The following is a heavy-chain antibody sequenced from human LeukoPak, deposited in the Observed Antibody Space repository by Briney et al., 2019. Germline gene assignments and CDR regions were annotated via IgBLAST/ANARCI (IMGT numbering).Heavy chain of an antibody. CDR2: IYSGANT. Sequence: PGGFLRLSCAASGFIVSSKYMSWVRQAPGKGLEWVSVIYSGANTYYADSVQGRFTISRDTSRNTLYLQMNSLRAEDTAVYYCARLGPYYFDSWGQGTLVIVSS. V-gene: IGHV3-53*01. D-gene: IGHD3-16*01. J-gene: IGHJ4*02. CDR3: ARLGPYYFDS. CDR1: GFIVSSKY.